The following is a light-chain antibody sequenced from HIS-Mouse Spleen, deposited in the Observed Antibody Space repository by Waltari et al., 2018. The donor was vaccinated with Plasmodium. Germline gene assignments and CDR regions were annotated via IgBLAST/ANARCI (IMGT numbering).Light chain of an antibody. CDR1: KLGDKY. J-gene: IGLJ3*02. CDR3: QAWDSSTAV. V-gene: IGLV3-1*01. CDR2: QDS. Sequence: SYELTQPPSVSVSPGQTASITCSGDKLGDKYACWYQQKPGQSPVLVIYQDSKRPSGIPERVSGSNAGNTAALTISGTQGMDEADYYCQAWDSSTAVFGGGTKLTVL.